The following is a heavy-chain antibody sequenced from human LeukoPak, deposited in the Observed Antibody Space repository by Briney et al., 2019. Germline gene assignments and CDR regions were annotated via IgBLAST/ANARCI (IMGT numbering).Heavy chain of an antibody. V-gene: IGHV4-31*03. CDR2: IYYSGST. Sequence: PSETLSLTCTVSGGSISSGGYYWSWIRQHPGKGLEWIGYIYYSGSTYYNPSLKSRVTISVDTSKNQFSLKLSSVTAADTAVYYCASTLVVVVPAAIWVFDPWGQGTLVTVSS. CDR1: GGSISSGGYY. J-gene: IGHJ5*02. CDR3: ASTLVVVVPAAIWVFDP. D-gene: IGHD2-2*01.